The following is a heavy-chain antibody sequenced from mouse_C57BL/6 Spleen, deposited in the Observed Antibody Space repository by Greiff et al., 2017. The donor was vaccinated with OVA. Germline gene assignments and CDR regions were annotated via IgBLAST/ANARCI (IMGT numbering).Heavy chain of an antibody. J-gene: IGHJ2*01. CDR3: ARGGIYYGYDGGYFGS. D-gene: IGHD2-2*01. Sequence: QVQLKQPGTELVKPGASVKLSCKASGYTFTSYWMHWVKQRPGQGLEWIGNINPSNGGTNYNEKFKSKATLTVDKSSSTAYMQLSSLTSEDSAVYYCARGGIYYGYDGGYFGSWGQGTTLTVSS. V-gene: IGHV1-53*01. CDR1: GYTFTSYW. CDR2: INPSNGGT.